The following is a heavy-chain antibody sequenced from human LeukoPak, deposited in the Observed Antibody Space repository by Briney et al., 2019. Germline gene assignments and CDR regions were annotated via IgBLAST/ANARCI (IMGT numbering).Heavy chain of an antibody. CDR1: GYTLTSYG. Sequence: ASVKLPCKASGYTLTSYGTSWVRQAPAQGLEWMGYIPSYNGNTNYAQKLQGRVTMTTDTSTSTAYMELRSLRSDDTAVYYCARSPATTIAVAAIREDWFDPWGQGTLVTVSS. CDR3: ARSPATTIAVAAIREDWFDP. V-gene: IGHV1-18*01. D-gene: IGHD6-19*01. CDR2: IPSYNGNT. J-gene: IGHJ5*02.